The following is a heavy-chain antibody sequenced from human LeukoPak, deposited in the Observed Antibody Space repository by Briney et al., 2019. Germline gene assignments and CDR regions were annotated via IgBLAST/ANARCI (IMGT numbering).Heavy chain of an antibody. CDR3: AREEPLVIYGSGSYKAFDI. J-gene: IGHJ3*02. Sequence: SETLSLTCAVYGGSFSGYYWSWIRQPPGKGLEWIGEINHSGSTNYNPSLKSRVTISVDTSKNQFSLKLSSVTAADTAVYYCAREEPLVIYGSGSYKAFDIWGQGTMVTVSS. V-gene: IGHV4-34*01. D-gene: IGHD3-10*01. CDR1: GGSFSGYY. CDR2: INHSGST.